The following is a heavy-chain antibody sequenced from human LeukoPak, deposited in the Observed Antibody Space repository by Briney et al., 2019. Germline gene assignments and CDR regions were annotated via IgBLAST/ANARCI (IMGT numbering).Heavy chain of an antibody. CDR2: IYYSGST. CDR1: GGSISSSSYY. Sequence: PSETLSLTCTVSGGSISSSSYYWGWIRQPPGKGLEWIGSIYYSGSTYYNPSLKSRVTISVDTSKNQFSLKLSSVTAADTAEYYCARAVAGTPVDYWGQGTLVIVSS. V-gene: IGHV4-39*01. D-gene: IGHD6-19*01. CDR3: ARAVAGTPVDY. J-gene: IGHJ4*02.